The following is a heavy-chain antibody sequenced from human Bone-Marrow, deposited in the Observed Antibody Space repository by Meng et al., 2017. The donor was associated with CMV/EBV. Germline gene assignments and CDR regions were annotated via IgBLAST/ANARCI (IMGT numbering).Heavy chain of an antibody. CDR3: AGSITIFGMASWFDP. CDR1: GFTFSSYG. CDR2: IWYDGSNK. J-gene: IGHJ5*02. D-gene: IGHD3-3*01. V-gene: IGHV3-30*02. Sequence: GESLKISCAASGFTFSSYGMHWVRQAPGKGLEWVAVIWYDGSNKYYADSVKGRFAISRDNSKNTLYLQMNSLRGEDTAVYYCAGSITIFGMASWFDPWGQGTLVTVSS.